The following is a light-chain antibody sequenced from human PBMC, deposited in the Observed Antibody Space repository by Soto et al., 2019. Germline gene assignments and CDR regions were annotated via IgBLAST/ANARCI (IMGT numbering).Light chain of an antibody. CDR2: DAS. Sequence: DIQMTQSPFSLSASVGDRVTITCRASQGIRNRLGWFQQKPGKAPKSLIYDASSLQSGVPSRFSASGSGTDFTLTISSLQPEDFATYYCQQYENSPYTFGPGTRVDIK. CDR1: QGIRNR. CDR3: QQYENSPYT. V-gene: IGKV1-16*01. J-gene: IGKJ3*01.